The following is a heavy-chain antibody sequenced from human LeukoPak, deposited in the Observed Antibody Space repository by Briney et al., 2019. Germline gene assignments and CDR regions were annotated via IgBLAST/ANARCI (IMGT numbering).Heavy chain of an antibody. J-gene: IGHJ4*02. CDR2: ISSSGSTI. D-gene: IGHD6-19*01. CDR1: GFTFSDYY. V-gene: IGHV3-11*01. CDR3: ARVYEGPVAGLHFDY. Sequence: GGSLRLSCAASGFTFSDYYMSWIRQAPGKGLEWVSYISSSGSTIYYADSVKGRFTISRDNAKSSLYLQMNSLRAEDTAVYYCARVYEGPVAGLHFDYWGQGTLVTVSS.